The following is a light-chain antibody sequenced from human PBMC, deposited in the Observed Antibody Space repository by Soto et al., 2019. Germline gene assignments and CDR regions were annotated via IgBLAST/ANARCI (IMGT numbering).Light chain of an antibody. CDR1: QSFSGH. V-gene: IGKV3-20*01. Sequence: IGLRQCPDTLSLSPGERATLACRASQSFSGHLAWYQQKPGQAPRLLIYGASSRATGIPDRFSGSGSGTDFTLTISRLEPEDFAVYYCQQYGSSPLTFGGGTKVDIK. CDR3: QQYGSSPLT. J-gene: IGKJ4*01. CDR2: GAS.